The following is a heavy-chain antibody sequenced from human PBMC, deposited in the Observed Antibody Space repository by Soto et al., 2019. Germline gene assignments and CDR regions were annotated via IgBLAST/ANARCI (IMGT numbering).Heavy chain of an antibody. Sequence: SETLSLTCTVSGGSISSGGYYWSWIRQHPGKGLEWIGYIYYSGSTYYNPSLKSRVTISVDTSKNQFSLKLSSVTAADTAVYYGARGITGTKGVLDYWGQGTLVTVSS. V-gene: IGHV4-31*03. CDR1: GGSISSGGYY. CDR3: ARGITGTKGVLDY. CDR2: IYYSGST. J-gene: IGHJ4*02. D-gene: IGHD1-20*01.